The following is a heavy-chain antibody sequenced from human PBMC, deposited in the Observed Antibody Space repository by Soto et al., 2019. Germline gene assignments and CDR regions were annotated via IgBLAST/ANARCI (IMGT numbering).Heavy chain of an antibody. CDR1: GFTFSSYA. J-gene: IGHJ5*02. CDR3: AKSGDYDFWSGYENWFDP. Sequence: GGSLRLSCAASGFTFSSYAMSWVRQAPGKGLEWVSAISGSCGSTYYADSVKGRFTISRDNSKNTLYLQMNSLRAEDTAVYYCAKSGDYDFWSGYENWFDPWGQGTLVTVSS. D-gene: IGHD3-3*01. CDR2: ISGSCGST. V-gene: IGHV3-23*01.